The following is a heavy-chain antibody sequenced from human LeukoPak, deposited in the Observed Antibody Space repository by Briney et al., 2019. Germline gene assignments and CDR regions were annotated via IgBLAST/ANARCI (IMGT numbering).Heavy chain of an antibody. V-gene: IGHV4-4*07. CDR2: IYSSGST. Sequence: SETLSLTCTVSGGSISNYYWSWIRKPARKGLEWIGRIYSSGSTNYNPSLKSRVTMSVDTSKNQFSLKLSSVTAADTAMYYCARRHGAAAADAFDIWGQGTMVTVSS. CDR1: GGSISNYY. CDR3: ARRHGAAAADAFDI. J-gene: IGHJ3*02. D-gene: IGHD6-13*01.